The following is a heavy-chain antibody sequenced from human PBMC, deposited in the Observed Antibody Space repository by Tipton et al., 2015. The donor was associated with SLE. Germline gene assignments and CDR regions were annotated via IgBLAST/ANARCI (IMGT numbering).Heavy chain of an antibody. CDR2: IYHSGST. CDR1: GSSFSRGYY. V-gene: IGHV4-38-2*01. CDR3: ASFGFNSVAAVYYFDY. Sequence: TLSLTCAVSGSSFSRGYYWGWIRQPPGKGLEWIGSIYHSGSTYYTPSLKSRVTISVDTSKSQFSLKLNSVTAADTAVYFCASFGFNSVAAVYYFDYWGQGTLVTVSS. D-gene: IGHD6-19*01. J-gene: IGHJ4*02.